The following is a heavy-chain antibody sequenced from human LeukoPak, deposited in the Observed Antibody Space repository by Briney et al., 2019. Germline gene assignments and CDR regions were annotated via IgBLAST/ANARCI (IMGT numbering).Heavy chain of an antibody. CDR1: GFTFSSFG. CDR2: IWYDGSNK. Sequence: PGGSLRLSCAASGFTFSSFGMHWVRQAPGKGLEWVALIWYDGSNKYYVDSVKGQFTISRDNSKNTLYLQMNSLRAEDTAVYYCAREVRLGIAVAGKAYFDYWGQGTLVTVSS. D-gene: IGHD6-19*01. J-gene: IGHJ4*02. V-gene: IGHV3-33*01. CDR3: AREVRLGIAVAGKAYFDY.